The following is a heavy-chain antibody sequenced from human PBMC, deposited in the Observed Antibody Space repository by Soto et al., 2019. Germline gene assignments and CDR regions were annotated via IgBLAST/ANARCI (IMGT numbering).Heavy chain of an antibody. CDR3: AISSGYADWFDP. D-gene: IGHD3-22*01. CDR2: IYYSGST. J-gene: IGHJ5*02. Sequence: SETLSLTCTVSGGSISSGGYYWSWIRQHPGKGLEWIGYIYYSGSTYYNPSLKSRVTISVDTSKNQFSLKLRSVTAADTAVYYCAISSGYADWFDPWGQGTQVTVSS. V-gene: IGHV4-31*03. CDR1: GGSISSGGYY.